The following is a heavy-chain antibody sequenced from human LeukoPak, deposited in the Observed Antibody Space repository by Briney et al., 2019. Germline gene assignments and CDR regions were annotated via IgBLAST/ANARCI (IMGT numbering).Heavy chain of an antibody. Sequence: PGGSLRLSCAASGFTLSGYGMHWVRQAPGKGLEWVAVISYDGSNKYYADSVKGRFTISRDNSKNTLYLQMNSLRAEDTAVYYCAKDGRYCSSTSCQSPYYGMDVWGQGTTVTVSS. V-gene: IGHV3-30*18. J-gene: IGHJ6*02. D-gene: IGHD2-2*01. CDR2: ISYDGSNK. CDR3: AKDGRYCSSTSCQSPYYGMDV. CDR1: GFTLSGYG.